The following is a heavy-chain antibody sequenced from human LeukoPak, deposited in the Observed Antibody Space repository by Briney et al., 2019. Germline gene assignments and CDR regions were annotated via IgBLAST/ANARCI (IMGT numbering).Heavy chain of an antibody. D-gene: IGHD6-13*01. CDR2: IRYDGSNK. V-gene: IGHV3-30*02. J-gene: IGHJ4*02. CDR3: ARGAQQLDADYFDY. CDR1: GFTFSSYG. Sequence: PGGSLRLACAASGFTFSSYGMHWVRQAPGKGLEWVAFIRYDGSNKYYADSVKGRFTISRDNSKNTLYLQMNSLRAEDTAVYYCARGAQQLDADYFDYWGQGTLVTVSS.